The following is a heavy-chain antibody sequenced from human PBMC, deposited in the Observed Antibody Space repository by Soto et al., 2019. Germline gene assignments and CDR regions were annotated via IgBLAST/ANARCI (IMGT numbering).Heavy chain of an antibody. Sequence: PGGSLRLSCAASGFIIDGYGLHWVRQPPGKGLEWVAVISYDGDNKYYGDPMKGRFTISRDNSKNTLYLQMSSLRPDDTAIYYCAKGFGPGKIDSWGQGTLVTVSS. J-gene: IGHJ4*02. D-gene: IGHD1-1*01. CDR3: AKGFGPGKIDS. CDR1: GFIIDGYG. V-gene: IGHV3-30*18. CDR2: ISYDGDNK.